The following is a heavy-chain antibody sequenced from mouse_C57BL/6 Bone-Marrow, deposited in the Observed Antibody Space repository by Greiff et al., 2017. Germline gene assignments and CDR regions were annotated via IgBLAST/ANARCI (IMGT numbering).Heavy chain of an antibody. J-gene: IGHJ2*01. CDR1: GYTFTSYG. V-gene: IGHV1-81*01. Sequence: QVQLQQSGAELARPEASVKLSCKASGYTFTSYGISWVKQRTGQGLEWIGEIYPRSGNTYYNEKFKGKATLTADKSSSTAYMELRSLTSEDSAVYFCASSLSGTGGFDYWGQGTTLTVSS. D-gene: IGHD4-1*01. CDR3: ASSLSGTGGFDY. CDR2: IYPRSGNT.